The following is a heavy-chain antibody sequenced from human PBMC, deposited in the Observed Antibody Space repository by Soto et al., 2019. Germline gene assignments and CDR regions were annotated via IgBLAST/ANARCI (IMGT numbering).Heavy chain of an antibody. Sequence: SETLSLTCTVSGYSISSGYYWGWIRQPPGKGLEWIGSIYHSGSTYYNPSLKSRVTISVDTSKNQFSLKLSSVTAADTAVYYCARHSPYSSSQEGWFDPWGQGTLVTVSS. V-gene: IGHV4-38-2*02. CDR1: GYSISSGYY. J-gene: IGHJ5*02. D-gene: IGHD6-13*01. CDR3: ARHSPYSSSQEGWFDP. CDR2: IYHSGST.